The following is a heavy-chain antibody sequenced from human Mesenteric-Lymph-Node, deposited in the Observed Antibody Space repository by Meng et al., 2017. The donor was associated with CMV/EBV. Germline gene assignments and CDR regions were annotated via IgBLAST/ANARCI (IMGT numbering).Heavy chain of an antibody. Sequence: VQLQGSGPGPVKPSQTLSLTCAVSGGSISSGGYYWSWIRRPPGKGLEWIGYIYYSGSTYYNPSLKSRVTISVDTSKNQFSLKLSSVTAADTAVYYCASAQEENYSSTSCSFDYWGQGTLVTVSS. CDR1: GGSISSGGYY. CDR2: IYYSGST. CDR3: ASAQEENYSSTSCSFDY. J-gene: IGHJ4*02. V-gene: IGHV4-30-4*01. D-gene: IGHD2-2*01.